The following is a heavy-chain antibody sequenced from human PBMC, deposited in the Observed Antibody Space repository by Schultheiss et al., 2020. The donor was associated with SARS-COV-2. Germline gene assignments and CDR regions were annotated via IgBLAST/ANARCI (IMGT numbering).Heavy chain of an antibody. CDR3: ARDSTLQGGFDP. V-gene: IGHV3-66*02. D-gene: IGHD2-2*01. CDR1: GFTFSSYD. Sequence: GGSLRLSCAASGFTFSSYDMHWVRQATGKGLEWVSVIYSGGSTYYADSVKGRFTISRDNSKNTLYLQMNSLRAEDTAVYYCARDSTLQGGFDPWGQGTLVTVAS. J-gene: IGHJ5*02. CDR2: IYSGGST.